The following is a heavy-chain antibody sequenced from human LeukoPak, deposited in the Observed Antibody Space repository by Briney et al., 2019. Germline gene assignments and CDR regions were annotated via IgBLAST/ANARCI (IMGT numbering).Heavy chain of an antibody. CDR3: ARPHSLGGSFYVFDY. CDR2: VSTYNGNT. CDR1: GYTFTTYN. V-gene: IGHV1-18*01. Sequence: GASVRVSCETSGYTFTTYNIAWVRQAPGQGLEWVGWVSTYNGNTDYAQTVQGRVAMTTDTSTNTAYMDLRSLRPDDTAVYYCARPHSLGGSFYVFDYWGQGTLITVSS. D-gene: IGHD1-26*01. J-gene: IGHJ4*02.